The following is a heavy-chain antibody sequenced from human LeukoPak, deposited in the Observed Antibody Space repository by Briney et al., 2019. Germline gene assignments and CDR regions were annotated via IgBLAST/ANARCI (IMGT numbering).Heavy chain of an antibody. D-gene: IGHD2-2*01. V-gene: IGHV4-38-2*02. Sequence: SETLSLTCTVSDYSISSDYYWGWIRQPPGKGLEWIGSIYHSGSTYYNPSLKSRVTISVDTSKNQFSLKLSSVTAADTAVYYCARWGGDCSSTSCFGWFDPWGQGTLVTVSS. J-gene: IGHJ5*02. CDR3: ARWGGDCSSTSCFGWFDP. CDR1: DYSISSDYY. CDR2: IYHSGST.